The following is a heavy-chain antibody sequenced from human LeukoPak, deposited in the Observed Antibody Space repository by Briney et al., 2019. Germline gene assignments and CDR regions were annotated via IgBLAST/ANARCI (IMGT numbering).Heavy chain of an antibody. V-gene: IGHV4-59*01. J-gene: IGHJ4*02. Sequence: SETLSLTCTVSGGSISIYYWSWIRQPPGKGLEWIGYIYNSGSTNYNPSLKSRVTISVDTSKNQFSLKLTSVTAADTAIYYCARDRELGYWGQGTLVTVSP. D-gene: IGHD1-26*01. CDR3: ARDRELGY. CDR1: GGSISIYY. CDR2: IYNSGST.